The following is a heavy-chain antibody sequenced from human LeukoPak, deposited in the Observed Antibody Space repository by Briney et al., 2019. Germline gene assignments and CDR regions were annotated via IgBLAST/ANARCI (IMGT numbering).Heavy chain of an antibody. CDR3: ARDRTGQQLTSRKEYYYMDV. J-gene: IGHJ6*03. CDR1: GFTFSSYS. V-gene: IGHV3-66*01. Sequence: GGSLRLSCAASGFTFSSYSMNWVRQAPGKGLEWVSIIYSGGSTYYADSVKGRFTISRDNSKNTLYPQMNSLRAEDTAVYYCARDRTGQQLTSRKEYYYMDVWGKGTTVTISS. CDR2: IYSGGST. D-gene: IGHD4-11*01.